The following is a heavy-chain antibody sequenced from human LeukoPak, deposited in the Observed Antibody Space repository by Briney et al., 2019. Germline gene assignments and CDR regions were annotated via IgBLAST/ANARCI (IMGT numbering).Heavy chain of an antibody. J-gene: IGHJ4*02. CDR1: GFTFSDYY. Sequence: GGSLRLSCAASGFTFSDYYMGWVRQTPGKGLERLGRFRNKASSYATEYFPSVKGRFTISRDASKNSLYLQINSLRTEDTALYYCARDHGGSYDCWGQGTLVIVSS. CDR2: FRNKASSYAT. V-gene: IGHV3-72*01. CDR3: ARDHGGSYDC. D-gene: IGHD3-16*01.